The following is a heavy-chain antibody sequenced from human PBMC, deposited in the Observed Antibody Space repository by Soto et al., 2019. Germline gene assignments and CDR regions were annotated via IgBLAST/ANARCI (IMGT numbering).Heavy chain of an antibody. V-gene: IGHV3-30*04. CDR2: ISYDGSNK. J-gene: IGHJ4*02. D-gene: IGHD1-26*01. CDR3: ARDGYSGSYGVFDY. CDR1: GFTFSSYA. Sequence: GGSLRLSCAASGFTFSSYAMHWVRQATGKGLEWVAVISYDGSNKYYADSVKGRFTISRDNSKNTLYLQMNSLRVEDTAVYYCARDGYSGSYGVFDYWGQGTLVTVSS.